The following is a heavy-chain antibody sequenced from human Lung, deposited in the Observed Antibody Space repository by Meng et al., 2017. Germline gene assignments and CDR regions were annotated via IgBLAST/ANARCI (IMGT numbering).Heavy chain of an antibody. CDR3: ARDEDISAAGKLFGDY. Sequence: QVQRVQSGAEVKKPGASVKVSCKPSGYNFPDYWLHWVRRAPGQGLEWMGRIDPKSGGTHYAQRFQGRVTMTGDTSISTAYMELSGLRSDDTAMYYCARDEDISAAGKLFGDYWGQGTLVTVSS. CDR1: GYNFPDYW. D-gene: IGHD6-13*01. CDR2: IDPKSGGT. J-gene: IGHJ4*02. V-gene: IGHV1-2*06.